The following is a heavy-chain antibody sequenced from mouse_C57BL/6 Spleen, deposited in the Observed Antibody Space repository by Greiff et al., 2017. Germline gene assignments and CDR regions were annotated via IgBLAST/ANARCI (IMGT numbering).Heavy chain of an antibody. CDR3: ARQGYDPMDY. D-gene: IGHD2-3*01. V-gene: IGHV5-12*01. J-gene: IGHJ4*01. Sequence: DVMLVESGGGLVQPGGSLKLSCAASGFTFSDYYMYWVRQTPEKRLEWVAYISNGGGSTYYPDTVKGRFTISRDNAKNTLYLQMSRLKSEDTAMYYCARQGYDPMDYWGQGTSVTVSS. CDR2: ISNGGGST. CDR1: GFTFSDYY.